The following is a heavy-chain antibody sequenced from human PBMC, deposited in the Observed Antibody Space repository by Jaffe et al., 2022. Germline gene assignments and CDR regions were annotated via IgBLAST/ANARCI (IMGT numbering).Heavy chain of an antibody. CDR2: ISSSGTTK. J-gene: IGHJ4*02. CDR3: ARAEDYGDEGGGY. CDR1: GFTFSSYE. D-gene: IGHD4-17*01. Sequence: EVLLVESGGGLVEPGGSLRLSCAASGFTFSSYEMNWVRQAPGKGLEWVSYISSSGTTKYYSDSVKGRFTISRDNAKNSLYLQMNSLRAEDTAVYYCARAEDYGDEGGGYWGQGALVTVSS. V-gene: IGHV3-48*03.